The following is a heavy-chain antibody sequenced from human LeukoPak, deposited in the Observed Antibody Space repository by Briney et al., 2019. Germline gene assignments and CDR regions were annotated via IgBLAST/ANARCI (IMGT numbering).Heavy chain of an antibody. CDR3: AREDPRTKVPEGMDV. CDR1: GGSISHYY. V-gene: IGHV4-59*01. Sequence: SETLSLTCTVSGGSISHYYWSWIRQPPGKGLEWIGYIYYSGTTNYNPSLKSRVTISVDTSKNQFSLKLNSVTAADTAVYYCAREDPRTKVPEGMDVWGQGTTVTVSS. CDR2: IYYSGTT. J-gene: IGHJ6*02. D-gene: IGHD4/OR15-4a*01.